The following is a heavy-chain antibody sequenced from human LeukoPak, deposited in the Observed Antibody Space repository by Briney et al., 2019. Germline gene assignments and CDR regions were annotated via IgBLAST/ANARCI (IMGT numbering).Heavy chain of an antibody. V-gene: IGHV4-39*07. CDR1: GGSISSSSYY. CDR3: ARGNLGGNSDVNWFDP. Sequence: SETLSLTCTVSGGSISSSSYYWGWIRQPPGKGLEWIGSIYHSGSTYYNPSLKSRVTISVDTSKNQFSLKLSSVTAADTAVYYCARGNLGGNSDVNWFDPWGQGTLVTVSS. CDR2: IYHSGST. D-gene: IGHD4-23*01. J-gene: IGHJ5*02.